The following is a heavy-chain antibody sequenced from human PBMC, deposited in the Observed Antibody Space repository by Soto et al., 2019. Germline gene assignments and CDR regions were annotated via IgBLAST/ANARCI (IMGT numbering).Heavy chain of an antibody. V-gene: IGHV1-69*01. D-gene: IGHD3-10*01. Sequence: QVQLVQSGAEVKKPGSSVKVSCKASGGTFSSYAIGWVRQAPGQGLEGMGGIIPIFGTANYAQKFQGRVTITADESTSPAYMGRSSLRSEDTAVYYCATSPGGFGESPTYSFYGMDVWGQGTTVTVSS. CDR1: GGTFSSYA. CDR2: IIPIFGTA. CDR3: ATSPGGFGESPTYSFYGMDV. J-gene: IGHJ6*02.